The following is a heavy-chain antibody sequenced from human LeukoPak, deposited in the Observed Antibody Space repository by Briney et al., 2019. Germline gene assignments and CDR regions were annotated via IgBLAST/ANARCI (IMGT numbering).Heavy chain of an antibody. CDR3: AKDLKGYCSGGSCYPTLVPNAFDI. V-gene: IGHV3-23*01. CDR1: GFTLSSYG. CDR2: ISGSGGST. Sequence: GGTLRLSCAASGFTLSSYGMSWVRQAPGKGLEWVSAISGSGGSTYYADSVKGRFTISRDNSKNTLYLQMNSLRAEDTAVYYCAKDLKGYCSGGSCYPTLVPNAFDIWGQGTMVTVSS. D-gene: IGHD2-15*01. J-gene: IGHJ3*02.